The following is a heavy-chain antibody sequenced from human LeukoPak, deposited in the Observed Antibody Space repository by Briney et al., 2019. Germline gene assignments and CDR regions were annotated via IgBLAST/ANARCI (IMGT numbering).Heavy chain of an antibody. D-gene: IGHD3-9*01. Sequence: GGSLRLSCAASGFTFSSYGMHWVRQAPGKGLEWVAFLRYDGSNKYYADSVKGRFTISRDNSKNTLYLQMNSLRAEDTAVYYCAKTTQLRYFDWLLPLSTVYYYYMDVWGKGTTVTISS. J-gene: IGHJ6*03. V-gene: IGHV3-30*02. CDR3: AKTTQLRYFDWLLPLSTVYYYYMDV. CDR1: GFTFSSYG. CDR2: LRYDGSNK.